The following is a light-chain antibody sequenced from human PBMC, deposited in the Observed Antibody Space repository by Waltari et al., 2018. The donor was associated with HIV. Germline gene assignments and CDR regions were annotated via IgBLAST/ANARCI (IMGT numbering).Light chain of an antibody. V-gene: IGKV4-1*01. J-gene: IGKJ4*01. Sequence: DIVMTQSPDSLAVSLDERATLICKSSQSVLYSSNNKNYLAWYQQKPGKPPKLLIYWASTRESGVPDRFSGSGSGTDFTLTISSLQAEDVAVYYCQQYYSTPLTFGGGTKVEIK. CDR1: QSVLYSSNNKNY. CDR2: WAS. CDR3: QQYYSTPLT.